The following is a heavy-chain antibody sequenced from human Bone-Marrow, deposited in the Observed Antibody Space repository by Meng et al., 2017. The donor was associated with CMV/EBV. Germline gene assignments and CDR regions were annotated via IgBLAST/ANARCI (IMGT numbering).Heavy chain of an antibody. CDR3: ATYSGGAFDI. D-gene: IGHD2-21*01. V-gene: IGHV4-59*01. Sequence: SETLSLTCTVSGGSISSYYWSWIRQPPGKGLEWIGYIYYTGGTHYNPSLKSRITISLDMSKNQFSLNLSSVTAADTAVYYCATYSGGAFDIWGQGTKVTVSS. CDR2: IYYTGGT. J-gene: IGHJ3*02. CDR1: GGSISSYY.